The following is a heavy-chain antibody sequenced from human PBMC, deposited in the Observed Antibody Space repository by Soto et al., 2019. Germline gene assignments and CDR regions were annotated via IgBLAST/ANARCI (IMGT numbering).Heavy chain of an antibody. J-gene: IGHJ3*02. Sequence: SETLSLTCTVSSGSISSYFWSWIRQPPEKGLEWIGYIYYSGNTNYNPSLKSRVTISLDTSKNQFSLNLSSVTAADTAVYYCARPTSTDLRDPFDIWGQGIMVTVSS. CDR3: ARPTSTDLRDPFDI. CDR2: IYYSGNT. D-gene: IGHD4-17*01. CDR1: SGSISSYF. V-gene: IGHV4-59*01.